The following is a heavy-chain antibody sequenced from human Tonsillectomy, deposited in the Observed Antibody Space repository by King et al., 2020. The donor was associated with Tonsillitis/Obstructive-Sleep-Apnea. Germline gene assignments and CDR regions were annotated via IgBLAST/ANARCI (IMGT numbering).Heavy chain of an antibody. Sequence: VQLQESGPGLVKPSETLSLTCTVSGGSISSNHWSWIRQPPGKGLEWIGYVYYSGSTNYNPSLKSRVTISVDTSKNQFSLKLSSVTAADTAVYYCARRGREVISCYQYYYMDVWGKGTTVTVSS. CDR3: ARRGREVISCYQYYYMDV. CDR2: VYYSGST. J-gene: IGHJ6*03. CDR1: GGSISSNH. V-gene: IGHV4-59*08. D-gene: IGHD3-16*02.